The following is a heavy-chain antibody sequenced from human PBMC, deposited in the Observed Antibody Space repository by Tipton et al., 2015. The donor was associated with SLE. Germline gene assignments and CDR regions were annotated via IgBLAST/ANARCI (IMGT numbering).Heavy chain of an antibody. CDR1: GGSINSYY. J-gene: IGHJ2*01. CDR2: FHSSGIL. CDR3: ARDSAVNFWYFDL. Sequence: TLSLTCTVSGGSINSYYWTWVRQPAGKGLEWIGHFHSSGILNYNPSLKSRVTMSGDTSKNQFSLRLTSVTAADTAMYYCARDSAVNFWYFDLWGRGTLVTVSS. V-gene: IGHV4-4*07.